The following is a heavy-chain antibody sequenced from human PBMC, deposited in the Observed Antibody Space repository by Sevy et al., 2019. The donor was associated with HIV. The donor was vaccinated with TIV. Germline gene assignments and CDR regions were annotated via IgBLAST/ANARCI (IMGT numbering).Heavy chain of an antibody. CDR3: AKDTDSGSYLNDAFDI. CDR2: LNGSGGRT. J-gene: IGHJ3*02. Sequence: GGSLRLSCAASGFTFSSFAMSWFRQTPGKGLEWVSGLNGSGGRTYYPDSVKGRFTISRDNSKNTLYLQMNSLRAEDTAVYYCAKDTDSGSYLNDAFDIWGQGTMVTVSS. V-gene: IGHV3-23*01. CDR1: GFTFSSFA. D-gene: IGHD1-26*01.